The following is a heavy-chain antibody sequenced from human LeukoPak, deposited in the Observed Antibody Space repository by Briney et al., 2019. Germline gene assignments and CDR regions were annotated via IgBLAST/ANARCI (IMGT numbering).Heavy chain of an antibody. Sequence: PGGSLRLSCAASGFTFSSYGMHWVRQAPGKGLEWVAVIWYDGSNKYYADSVKGRSTISRDNSKNTLYLQMNSLRAEDTAVYYCARDSGNIWFGELFRWYFDYWGQGTLVTVSS. V-gene: IGHV3-33*01. CDR1: GFTFSSYG. CDR2: IWYDGSNK. D-gene: IGHD3-10*01. CDR3: ARDSGNIWFGELFRWYFDY. J-gene: IGHJ4*02.